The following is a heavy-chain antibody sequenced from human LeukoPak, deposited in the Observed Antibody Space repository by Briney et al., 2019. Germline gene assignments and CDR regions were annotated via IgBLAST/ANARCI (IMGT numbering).Heavy chain of an antibody. J-gene: IGHJ4*02. V-gene: IGHV1-3*01. Sequence: ASVKVSCKASGYIFTKYVVHWVRQAPGQRPEWMGWIKAGNGDTKYSQNFQDRLTITRDTSASTVYMELSSLTSEDTALYYCARDDCGDTCYPGGYWGQGTLDTVSS. CDR2: IKAGNGDT. CDR3: ARDDCGDTCYPGGY. D-gene: IGHD2-21*01. CDR1: GYIFTKYV.